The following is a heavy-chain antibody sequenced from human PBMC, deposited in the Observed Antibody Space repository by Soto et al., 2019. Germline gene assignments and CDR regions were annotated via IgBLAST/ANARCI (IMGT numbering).Heavy chain of an antibody. V-gene: IGHV4-31*03. CDR1: GGSISSGGYY. Sequence: SETLSLTCTVSGGSISSGGYYWSWIRQHPGKGLEWIGYIYYSGSTYYNPSLKSRVTISVDTSKNQFSLKLSSVTAADTAVYYCARSSGSRGYYYYYGMDVWGQGTTVTVSS. D-gene: IGHD3-10*01. CDR3: ARSSGSRGYYYYYGMDV. CDR2: IYYSGST. J-gene: IGHJ6*02.